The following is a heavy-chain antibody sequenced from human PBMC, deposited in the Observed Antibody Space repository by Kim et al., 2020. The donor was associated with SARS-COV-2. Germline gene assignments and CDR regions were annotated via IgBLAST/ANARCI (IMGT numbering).Heavy chain of an antibody. CDR3: ARDDYDFWSGYYEVDY. D-gene: IGHD3-3*01. CDR1: GFTFSRYG. CDR2: IWYDGSNK. J-gene: IGHJ4*02. Sequence: GGSLRLSCAAPGFTFSRYGMHWVRQAPGKGLEWVAVIWYDGSNKYYADSVKGRFTISRDNSKNTLYLQMNSLRAEDTAVYYCARDDYDFWSGYYEVDYWGQGTLVTVSS. V-gene: IGHV3-33*01.